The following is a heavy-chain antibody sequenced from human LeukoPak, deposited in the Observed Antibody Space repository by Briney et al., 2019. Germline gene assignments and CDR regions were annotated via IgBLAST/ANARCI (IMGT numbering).Heavy chain of an antibody. CDR1: GYTFTGYY. Sequence: GASVKVSCKASGYTFTGYYMHWVRQAPGQGLEWMGWISAYNGNTNYAQKLQGRVTMTTDTSTSTAYMELRSLRSDDTAVYYCARVGPSRKTTVTSPFDYWGQGTLVTVSS. J-gene: IGHJ4*02. V-gene: IGHV1-18*04. D-gene: IGHD4-17*01. CDR2: ISAYNGNT. CDR3: ARVGPSRKTTVTSPFDY.